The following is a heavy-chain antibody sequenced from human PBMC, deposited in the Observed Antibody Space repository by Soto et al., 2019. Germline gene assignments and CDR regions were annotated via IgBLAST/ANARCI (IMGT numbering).Heavy chain of an antibody. CDR2: ISSRSTNI. D-gene: IGHD1-26*01. CDR3: ARAQSSGNYYSDY. V-gene: IGHV3-21*06. CDR1: GFIFSGYS. Sequence: GGSLRLSCVGSGFIFSGYSMAWVRQAPGRGLEWVASISSRSTNIDYADSVKGRFSISRDNANNLVSLQMSSLRGEDTAVYSCARAQSSGNYYSDYWGQGTLVTVSS. J-gene: IGHJ4*02.